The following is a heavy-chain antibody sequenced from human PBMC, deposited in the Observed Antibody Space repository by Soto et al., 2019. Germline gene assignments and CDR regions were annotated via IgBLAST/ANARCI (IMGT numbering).Heavy chain of an antibody. CDR2: IEGGGGDT. J-gene: IGHJ3*02. D-gene: IGHD3-22*01. CDR3: ARDAYYDSSGYYLDI. Sequence: GGSLRLSCAASGFTFSSYAMAWVRQAPGTGLEWVAVIEGGGGDTSFADSVKGRFSISRDNSKNMLYLHMNSLRAEDTAVYYCARDAYYDSSGYYLDIWGQGTMVTVSS. V-gene: IGHV3-23*01. CDR1: GFTFSSYA.